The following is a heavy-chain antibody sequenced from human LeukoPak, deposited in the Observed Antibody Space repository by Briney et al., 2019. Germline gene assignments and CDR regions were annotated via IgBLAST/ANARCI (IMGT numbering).Heavy chain of an antibody. J-gene: IGHJ4*02. CDR1: GYTFSSCW. CDR3: ATPLDYYDSSGYHQGGD. CDR2: IKEDGSKK. D-gene: IGHD3-22*01. V-gene: IGHV3-7*03. Sequence: GGSLRLSCAASGYTFSSCWMTWVRQAPGKGLEWVANIKEDGSKKNYVDSVKGRFTIFRDNAKNSLYLQMNSLRAEDTAVYYCATPLDYYDSSGYHQGGDWGQGTLVTVSS.